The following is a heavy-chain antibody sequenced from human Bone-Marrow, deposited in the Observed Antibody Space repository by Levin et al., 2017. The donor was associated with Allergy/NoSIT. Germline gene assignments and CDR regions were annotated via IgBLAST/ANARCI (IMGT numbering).Heavy chain of an antibody. CDR2: ISSTGGYI. D-gene: IGHD6-6*01. Sequence: GESLKISCAASGFTLNSYSMNWVRQAPGKGLEWVSSISSTGGYIYYADSVKGRVTISRDYAKNSLYLQMNSLRAEDTAVYYCARLGIIAARPSSSDNKLDVWGHGTTVTVSS. CDR3: ARLGIIAARPSSSDNKLDV. J-gene: IGHJ6*02. CDR1: GFTLNSYS. V-gene: IGHV3-21*01.